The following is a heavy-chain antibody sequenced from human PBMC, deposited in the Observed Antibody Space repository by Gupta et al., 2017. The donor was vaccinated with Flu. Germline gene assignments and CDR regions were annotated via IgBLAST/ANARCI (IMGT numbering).Heavy chain of an antibody. CDR1: GGSFSGYY. CDR3: ARGPRRMVYATRGFGMDV. D-gene: IGHD2-8*01. CDR2: INHSGST. J-gene: IGHJ6*02. V-gene: IGHV4-34*01. Sequence: QVQLQQWGAGLLKPSETLSLTCAVYGGSFSGYYWSWIRQPPGKGLEWIGEINHSGSTNYNPSLKSRVTISVDTSKNQFSLKLSSVTAADTAVYYCARGPRRMVYATRGFGMDVWGQGTTVTVSS.